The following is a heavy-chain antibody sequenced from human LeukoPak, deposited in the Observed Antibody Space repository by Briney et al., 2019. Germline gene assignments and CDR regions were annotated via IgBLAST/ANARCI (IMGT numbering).Heavy chain of an antibody. CDR2: INHSGST. V-gene: IGHV4-34*01. CDR3: ARRGSGNYYYYGMDV. CDR1: GGSFSGYY. Sequence: SETLSLTCAVYGGSFSGYYWSWIRQPPGKGLEWIGEINHSGSTNYNPSLKSRVTISVDTSKNQFSLKLSSVTAADTAVYYCARRGSGNYYYYGMDVWGQGTLVTVSS. D-gene: IGHD2-15*01. J-gene: IGHJ6*02.